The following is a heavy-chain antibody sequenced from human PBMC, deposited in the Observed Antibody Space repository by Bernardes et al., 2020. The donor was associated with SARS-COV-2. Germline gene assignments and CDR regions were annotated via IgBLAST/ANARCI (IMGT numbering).Heavy chain of an antibody. Sequence: SETLSLTCAVYGGSFSGYYWSWIRQPPGKGLEWIGEINHSGSTNYNPSLKSRVTISVDTSKNQFSLKLSSVTAADTAVYYCASRSYYYGSGSYYNRVKWFDPWGQGIFVSVSS. D-gene: IGHD3-10*01. CDR2: INHSGST. CDR1: GGSFSGYY. V-gene: IGHV4-34*01. J-gene: IGHJ5*02. CDR3: ASRSYYYGSGSYYNRVKWFDP.